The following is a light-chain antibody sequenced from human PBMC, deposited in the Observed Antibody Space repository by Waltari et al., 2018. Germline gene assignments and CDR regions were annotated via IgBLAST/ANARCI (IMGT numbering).Light chain of an antibody. V-gene: IGLV2-14*01. Sequence: QAALTQSPSVSGSPGQSVTISCTGTSSDIGGYNRVSWYQQHPGKAPKLLIYEVSNRTSGVSHRFSGSKSGNTASLSISGRQAEDEADYYCSSYASSSTVLFGGGTRLTVL. CDR1: SSDIGGYNR. CDR3: SSYASSSTVL. CDR2: EVS. J-gene: IGLJ2*01.